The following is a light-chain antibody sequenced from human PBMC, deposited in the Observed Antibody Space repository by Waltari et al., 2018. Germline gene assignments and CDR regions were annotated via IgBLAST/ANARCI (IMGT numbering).Light chain of an antibody. V-gene: IGLV2-11*01. CDR3: CSYAGSRWV. CDR2: DVR. J-gene: IGLJ3*02. Sequence: QSALTQPRSVSGSPGQSFTISCTGHISDGGRSNSLSWYQQHPGKAPKLMIFDVRKRPSGVPDRFSGSKSGSTASLTISGLQAEDEADYYCCSYAGSRWVFGGGTKLTVL. CDR1: ISDGGRSNS.